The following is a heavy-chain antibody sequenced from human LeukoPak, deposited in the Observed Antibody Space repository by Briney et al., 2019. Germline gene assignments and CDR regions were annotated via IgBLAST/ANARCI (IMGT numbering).Heavy chain of an antibody. D-gene: IGHD1-7*01. CDR1: GFTFSSYG. V-gene: IGHV3-30*18. CDR2: ISYDGSNK. J-gene: IGHJ4*02. Sequence: PGGSLRLSCAASGFTFSSYGMHWVRQAPGKGLEWVAVISYDGSNKYYADSVKGRFTISRDNSKNTLYLQMNSLRAEDTAVYYCAKEQRDWNYGVFDYWGQGTQVTVSS. CDR3: AKEQRDWNYGVFDY.